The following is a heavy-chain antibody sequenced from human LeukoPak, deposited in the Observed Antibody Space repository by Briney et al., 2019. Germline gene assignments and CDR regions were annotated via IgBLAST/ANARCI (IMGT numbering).Heavy chain of an antibody. Sequence: GGSLRLSCAASGFTFSTYAMHWVRQAPGKGLEWVAVISYDGDNKYYADSVKGRFTISRDNSKNTLYLQMNSLRAEDTAVYYCAKASIKMVRGLCLDYWGRGTLVTVSS. D-gene: IGHD3-10*01. J-gene: IGHJ4*02. CDR1: GFTFSTYA. V-gene: IGHV3-30-3*01. CDR3: AKASIKMVRGLCLDY. CDR2: ISYDGDNK.